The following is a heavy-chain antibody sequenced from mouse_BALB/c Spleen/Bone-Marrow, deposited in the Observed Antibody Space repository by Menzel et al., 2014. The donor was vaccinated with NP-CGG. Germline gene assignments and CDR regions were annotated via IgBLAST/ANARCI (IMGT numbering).Heavy chain of an antibody. CDR3: TRSNYGYWYFDV. CDR1: GYTFSNYY. J-gene: IGHJ1*01. CDR2: SNPSNGGS. V-gene: IGHV1S81*02. D-gene: IGHD1-1*01. Sequence: VQLQQSGAELVKPGASVKLSCKASGYTFSNYYMYWVKQRPGQGLEWIGESNPSNGGSNFNEKFKSKATLTVDKSSSKAYMQLSSLTSEDSAVYYCTRSNYGYWYFDVWGAGTTVTVSS.